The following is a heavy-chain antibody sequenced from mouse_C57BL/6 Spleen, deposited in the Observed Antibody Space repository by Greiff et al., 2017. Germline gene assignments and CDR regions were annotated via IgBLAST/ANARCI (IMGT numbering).Heavy chain of an antibody. J-gene: IGHJ3*01. CDR1: GYTFTSYW. CDR2: IDPSDSYT. D-gene: IGHD2-1*01. Sequence: QVQLQQPGAELVMPGASVKLSCKASGYTFTSYWMHWVKQRPGQGLEWIGEIDPSDSYTNYNQKFKGKSTLTVDKSSSTAYMQLSSLPSEDAAVYYCARGRDYGNQGFAYWGQGTLVTVSA. CDR3: ARGRDYGNQGFAY. V-gene: IGHV1-69*01.